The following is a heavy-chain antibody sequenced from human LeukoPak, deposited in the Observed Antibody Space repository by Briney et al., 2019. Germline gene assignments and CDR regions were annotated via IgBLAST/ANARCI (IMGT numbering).Heavy chain of an antibody. CDR2: IYHSGST. J-gene: IGHJ4*02. CDR3: ARGQKYYDFWSGYFYYFDY. V-gene: IGHV4-59*12. Sequence: SETLSLTCTVSGGSISSYYWSWIRQPPGKGLEWIGYIYHSGSTYYNPSLKSRVTISVDRSKNQFSLKLSSVTAADTAVYYCARGQKYYDFWSGYFYYFDYWGQGTLVTVSS. D-gene: IGHD3-3*01. CDR1: GGSISSYY.